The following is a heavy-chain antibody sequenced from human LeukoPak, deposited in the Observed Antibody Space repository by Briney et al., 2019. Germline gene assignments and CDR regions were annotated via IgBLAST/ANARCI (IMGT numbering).Heavy chain of an antibody. J-gene: IGHJ4*02. CDR2: INPSGGST. V-gene: IGHV1-46*01. CDR3: AKIPLGYCSAGSCYLDY. D-gene: IGHD2-15*01. CDR1: GYTFTSYY. Sequence: ASVKVSCKASGYTFTSYYMHWVRQAPGQGLEWMGIINPSGGSTSYAQKFQGRVTMTRDTSTSTVYMELSSLRAEDTAVFYCAKIPLGYCSAGSCYLDYWGQGTLVTVSS.